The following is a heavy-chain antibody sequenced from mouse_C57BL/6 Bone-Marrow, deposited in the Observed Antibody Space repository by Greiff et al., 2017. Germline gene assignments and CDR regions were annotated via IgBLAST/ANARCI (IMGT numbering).Heavy chain of an antibody. CDR2: ISDGGSYT. V-gene: IGHV5-4*01. CDR1: GFTFSSYA. Sequence: EVQRVESGGGLVKPGGSLKLSCAASGFTFSSYAMSWVRQTPEKRLEWVATISDGGSYTYYPDNVKGRFTISRDNAKNNLYLQMSHLKSEDTAMYYCARREDSNYLFAYWGQGTLVTVSA. J-gene: IGHJ3*01. CDR3: ARREDSNYLFAY. D-gene: IGHD2-5*01.